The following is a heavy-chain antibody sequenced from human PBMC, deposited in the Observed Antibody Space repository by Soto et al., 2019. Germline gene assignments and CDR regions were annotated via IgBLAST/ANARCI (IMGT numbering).Heavy chain of an antibody. V-gene: IGHV4-34*01. J-gene: IGHJ6*02. D-gene: IGHD6-13*01. CDR3: ARVKQLIRYYYYGMDV. CDR2: INHSGST. CDR1: GGSFSGYY. Sequence: PSETLSLTCAVYGGSFSGYYWSWIRQPPGKGLEWIGEINHSGSTNYNPSLKSRVTISVDTSKNQFSLKLSSVTAADTAVYYCARVKQLIRYYYYGMDVWGQGTTVTVSS.